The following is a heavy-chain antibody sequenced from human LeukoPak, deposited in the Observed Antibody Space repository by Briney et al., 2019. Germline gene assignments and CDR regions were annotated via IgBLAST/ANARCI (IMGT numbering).Heavy chain of an antibody. J-gene: IGHJ6*02. CDR2: IYPGDSDT. CDR3: ARLDFDWLFSWWYGMDV. D-gene: IGHD3-9*01. V-gene: IGHV5-51*01. Sequence: GESLKISCKGSGYSFTSYWIGWVRQMPGKGLEWMGIIYPGDSDTRYSPSFQGQATISADKSISTAYLQWSSLKASDTAMYYCARLDFDWLFSWWYGMDVWGQGTTVTVSS. CDR1: GYSFTSYW.